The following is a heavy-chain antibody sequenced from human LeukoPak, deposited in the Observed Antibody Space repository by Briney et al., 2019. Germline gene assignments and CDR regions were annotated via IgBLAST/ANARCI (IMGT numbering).Heavy chain of an antibody. CDR3: ARDSSTTMVRGVIPWFDP. V-gene: IGHV4-4*07. D-gene: IGHD3-10*01. Sequence: PSETLSLTCTVSGDSISSYYWSWVRQPAGKGLEWLGRIYSSGSTNYNPSLKSRVTMSVDTSKNHFSLKLSSVTAADTAVYYCARDSSTTMVRGVIPWFDPWGQGTLVTVSS. CDR1: GDSISSYY. J-gene: IGHJ5*02. CDR2: IYSSGST.